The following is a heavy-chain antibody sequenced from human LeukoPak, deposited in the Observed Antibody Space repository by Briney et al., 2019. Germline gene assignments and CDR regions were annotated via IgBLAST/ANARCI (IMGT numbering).Heavy chain of an antibody. J-gene: IGHJ4*02. CDR1: GFTFSSYA. CDR3: AKDWAMAAAGIKYYFDY. Sequence: QPGGSLRLSCAASGFTFSSYAMHWVRQAPGKGLEWVAVISYDGSNKYYADSVKGRFTISRDNSKNTLYLQMNSLRAEDTAVYYCAKDWAMAAAGIKYYFDYWGQGTLVTVSS. CDR2: ISYDGSNK. V-gene: IGHV3-30*04. D-gene: IGHD6-13*01.